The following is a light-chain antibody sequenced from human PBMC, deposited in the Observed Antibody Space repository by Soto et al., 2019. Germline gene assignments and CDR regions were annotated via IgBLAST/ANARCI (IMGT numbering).Light chain of an antibody. CDR1: SSNIGSNY. CDR3: AAWDDSLSGGV. V-gene: IGLV1-47*02. J-gene: IGLJ3*02. Sequence: QAVLTQPPSASGTPGQRVTISCSGSSSNIGSNYVYWYQQLPETAPKLLIYRNNQRPSGVPDRFSGSKSGTSASLAIGGLRSEDEADYYCAAWDDSLSGGVFGGGTKLTVL. CDR2: RNN.